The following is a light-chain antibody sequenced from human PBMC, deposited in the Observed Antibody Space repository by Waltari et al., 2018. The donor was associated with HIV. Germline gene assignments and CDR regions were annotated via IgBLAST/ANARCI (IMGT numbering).Light chain of an antibody. CDR2: GAS. Sequence: EIVLTQSPGTLSLSPGERATLSCRASQSLSNTYLAWYQQRPGQPPRLLIHGASSRAAGIPDRFSGSGSGTDFTLTISRLEPEDFAVYYCQQYDTSPLFAFGPGTTVDIK. CDR3: QQYDTSPLFA. V-gene: IGKV3-20*01. J-gene: IGKJ3*01. CDR1: QSLSNTY.